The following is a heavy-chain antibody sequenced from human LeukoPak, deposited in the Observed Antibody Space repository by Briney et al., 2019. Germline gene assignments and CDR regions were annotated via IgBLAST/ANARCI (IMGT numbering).Heavy chain of an antibody. CDR3: ARAGTLWFGESLFDM. CDR2: INQDGSEK. CDR1: GFTFGSYW. D-gene: IGHD3-10*01. V-gene: IGHV3-7*05. Sequence: GGSLRLSCVGYGFTFGSYWMTWVRQAPGKGLEWVANINQDGSEKYCVESVKGRFTISRDNAKNSVYLQMNSLRAEDTAVYYCARAGTLWFGESLFDMWGQGTKVIVSS. J-gene: IGHJ3*02.